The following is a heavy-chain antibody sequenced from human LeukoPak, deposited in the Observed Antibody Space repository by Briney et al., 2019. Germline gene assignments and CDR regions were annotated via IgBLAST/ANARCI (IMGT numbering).Heavy chain of an antibody. CDR2: ISAYNGNT. V-gene: IGHV1-18*01. CDR1: GYTFTSYD. CDR3: ARGGGSGYDYGISYYFDY. J-gene: IGHJ4*02. D-gene: IGHD5-12*01. Sequence: GASVKVSCKASGYTFTSYDISWVRQAPGQGLEWMGWISAYNGNTNYAQKLQGRVTMTTDTSTSTAYMELRSLRSDDTAVYYCARGGGSGYDYGISYYFDYWGQGTLVTVSS.